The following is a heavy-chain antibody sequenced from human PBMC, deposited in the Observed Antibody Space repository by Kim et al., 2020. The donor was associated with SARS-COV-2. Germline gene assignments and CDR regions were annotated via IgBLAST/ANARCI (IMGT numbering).Heavy chain of an antibody. D-gene: IGHD3-22*01. CDR1: GGSISSSSYY. Sequence: SETLSLTCTVSGGSISSSSYYWGWIRQPPGKGLEWNGSIYYSGSTYFNPSLKSRVTISVDTSKNHFSLKLSSVTAADTAIYYCARVGTMIVVVTNWGQG. J-gene: IGHJ4*02. CDR2: IYYSGST. CDR3: ARVGTMIVVVTN. V-gene: IGHV4-39*07.